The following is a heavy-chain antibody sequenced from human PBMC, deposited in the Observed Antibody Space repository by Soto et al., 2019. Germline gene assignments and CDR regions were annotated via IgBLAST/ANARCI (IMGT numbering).Heavy chain of an antibody. J-gene: IGHJ4*02. CDR2: IYHSGST. CDR1: GYSISSGYY. V-gene: IGHV4-38-2*01. CDR3: ARVRGGYMGQFDY. D-gene: IGHD5-12*01. Sequence: ETLSLTCAVSGYSISSGYYWGWIRQPPGKGLEWIGSIYHSGSTYYNPSLKSRVTISVDTSKNQFSLKLSSVTAADTAVYYCARVRGGYMGQFDYWGQGTLVTVS.